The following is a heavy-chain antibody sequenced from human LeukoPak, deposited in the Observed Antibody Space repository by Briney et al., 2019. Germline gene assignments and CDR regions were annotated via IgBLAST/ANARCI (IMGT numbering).Heavy chain of an antibody. CDR2: TYSSGRT. J-gene: IGHJ3*02. CDR1: GGSISNGDHY. Sequence: SETLSLTCTVSGGSISNGDHYWSWIRQRPGKGLEWIGYTYSSGRTFYNPSLKSRLTILEDTFANQFSLRLNSVTAAGTAMYYCATGVDAFDMWGQGTMVTVSS. V-gene: IGHV4-31*03. CDR3: ATGVDAFDM.